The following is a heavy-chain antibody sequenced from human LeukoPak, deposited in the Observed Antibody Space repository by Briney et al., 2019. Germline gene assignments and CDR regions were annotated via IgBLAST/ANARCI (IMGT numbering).Heavy chain of an antibody. V-gene: IGHV1-18*01. Sequence: ASVKVSYKASGYTFTSHGISWVRQAPGQGLEWMGWISAYNGNTNYAQKLQGRVTMTTDTSTSTAYMELRSLRSDDTAVYYCARDHVDYGSNQLDYWGQGTLVTVSS. CDR1: GYTFTSHG. CDR3: ARDHVDYGSNQLDY. J-gene: IGHJ4*02. D-gene: IGHD4-23*01. CDR2: ISAYNGNT.